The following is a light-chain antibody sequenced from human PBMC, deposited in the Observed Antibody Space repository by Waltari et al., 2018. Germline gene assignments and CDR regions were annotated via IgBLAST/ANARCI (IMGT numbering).Light chain of an antibody. CDR2: GNS. CDR3: QSYDSSLSGYV. J-gene: IGLJ1*01. Sequence: QSLPTQPPPLSGAPPQRGPIPCTGSSSNIGPGYDVHWYQQLPATAPKLLIYGNSNRPSGVPDRFSGSKSGTSASLAITGLQAEDEADYYCQSYDSSLSGYVFGTGTKVTVL. V-gene: IGLV1-40*01. CDR1: SSNIGPGYD.